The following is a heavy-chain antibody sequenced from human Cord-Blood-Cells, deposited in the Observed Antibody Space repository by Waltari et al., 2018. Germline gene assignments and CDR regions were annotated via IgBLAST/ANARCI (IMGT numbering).Heavy chain of an antibody. Sequence: QLQLQESGPGLVKPSETLSLTCTVSGGSISSSSYYWGWTRQPPGKGLEWIGSIYYSGSTYYNPSLKSRVTISVDTSKNQFSLKLSSVTAADTAVYYCARRVRDGHYNWFDPWGQGTLVTVSS. CDR3: ARRVRDGHYNWFDP. J-gene: IGHJ5*02. CDR2: IYYSGST. CDR1: GGSISSSSYY. V-gene: IGHV4-39*01.